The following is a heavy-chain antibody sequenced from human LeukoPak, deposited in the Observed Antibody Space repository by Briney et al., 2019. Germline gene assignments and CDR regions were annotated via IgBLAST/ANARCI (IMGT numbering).Heavy chain of an antibody. CDR1: GFTFSSYG. CDR2: ISGSGGST. V-gene: IGHV3-23*01. CDR3: AKDSSRLPEYFQH. D-gene: IGHD6-13*01. J-gene: IGHJ1*01. Sequence: GGTLRLSCVVSGFTFSSYGMSWVRQAPGKGPEWVSAISGSGGSTYYADSVKGRFTISRDNSKNTLYLQMNSLRAEDTAVYYCAKDSSRLPEYFQHWGQGTLVTVSS.